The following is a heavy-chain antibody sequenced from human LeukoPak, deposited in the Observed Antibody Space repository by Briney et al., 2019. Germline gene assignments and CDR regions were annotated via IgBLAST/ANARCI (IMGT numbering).Heavy chain of an antibody. Sequence: ASVKVSCKVSGHTLTGLSLHWVRQAPGKGLEWMGGFDPADDEAIYSQKFEGRVTMTEDTSTDTAYMELRGLIFDDTAIYYRATSSSPADVFDIWGQGTMVTVSS. V-gene: IGHV1-24*01. D-gene: IGHD2-2*01. CDR2: FDPADDEA. CDR3: ATSSSPADVFDI. J-gene: IGHJ3*02. CDR1: GHTLTGLS.